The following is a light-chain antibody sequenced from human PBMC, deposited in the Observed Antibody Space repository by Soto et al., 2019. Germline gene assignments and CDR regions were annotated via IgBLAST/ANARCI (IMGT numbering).Light chain of an antibody. Sequence: QSALTQPPSASGSPGQSVAISCTGTSSDVGGYNYVSWYQQHPGKAPKLIIYEVNKRPSGVPDRFSGSKSGNTAYLAVSGLQAEDEADYYCSSYAGSGVFGGGTKLTGL. CDR2: EVN. CDR3: SSYAGSGV. V-gene: IGLV2-8*01. CDR1: SSDVGGYNY. J-gene: IGLJ3*02.